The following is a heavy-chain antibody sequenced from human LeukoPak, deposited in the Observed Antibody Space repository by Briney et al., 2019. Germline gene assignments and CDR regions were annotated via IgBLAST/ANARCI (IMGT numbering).Heavy chain of an antibody. CDR2: INHSGST. D-gene: IGHD6-19*01. V-gene: IGHV4-34*01. CDR3: ARGRGYRRAAVAGTTTPGEAEYYFDY. Sequence: SETLSLTCAVYGGSFSDYYWSWIRQPPGKGLEWIGEINHSGSTNYNPSLKSRVTISVDTSKNQFSLKLSSVTAADTAVYYCARGRGYRRAAVAGTTTPGEAEYYFDYWGQGTLVTVSS. J-gene: IGHJ4*02. CDR1: GGSFSDYY.